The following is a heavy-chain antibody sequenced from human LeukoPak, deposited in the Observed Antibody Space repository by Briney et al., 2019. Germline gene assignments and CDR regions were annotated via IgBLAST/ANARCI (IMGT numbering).Heavy chain of an antibody. CDR2: INPNNGGT. CDR3: ARDRGSSWFADY. D-gene: IGHD6-13*01. J-gene: IGHJ4*02. Sequence: ASVKVSCKASRYIFTIYYIHWVRQAPGQGLEWMGWINPNNGGTKFAQKFQGRVTMTSDTSISTAYMELSRLRSDDTAMYYCARDRGSSWFADYWGQGTLVTVSS. V-gene: IGHV1-2*02. CDR1: RYIFTIYY.